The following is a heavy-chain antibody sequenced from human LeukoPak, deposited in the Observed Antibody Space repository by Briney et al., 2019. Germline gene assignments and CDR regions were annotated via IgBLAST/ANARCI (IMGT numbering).Heavy chain of an antibody. J-gene: IGHJ4*02. CDR2: ISGSGDST. V-gene: IGHV3-23*01. Sequence: GGSLRLSCAASGLTFSSYAMSWVRQAPGKGLEWVSVISGSGDSTYYADSVKGRFTISRDNSKNTLYLQMNSLRAEDTAVYYCAKVAKYYYGSETYYFFEHWGQGTPVTASS. D-gene: IGHD3-10*01. CDR1: GLTFSSYA. CDR3: AKVAKYYYGSETYYFFEH.